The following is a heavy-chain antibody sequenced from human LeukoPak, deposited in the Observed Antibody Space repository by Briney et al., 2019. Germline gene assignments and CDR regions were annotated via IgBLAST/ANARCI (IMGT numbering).Heavy chain of an antibody. CDR3: AKEVAVTRPSPFDY. Sequence: GGSLRLSCAASGFTFDEYGMHWVRQAPGKGLEWVSSISWNSGTIGYADSVKGRFTISRDNAKNSLYLQMNSLRAEDTAVYYCAKEVAVTRPSPFDYWGQGTLVTVSS. D-gene: IGHD2-21*02. CDR1: GFTFDEYG. V-gene: IGHV3-9*01. J-gene: IGHJ4*02. CDR2: ISWNSGTI.